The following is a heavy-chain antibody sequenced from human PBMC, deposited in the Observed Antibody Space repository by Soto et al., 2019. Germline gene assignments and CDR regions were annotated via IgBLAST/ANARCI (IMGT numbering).Heavy chain of an antibody. Sequence: SETLSLTCAVYGGSFSGYYWSWIRQPPGKGLEWIGEINHSGSTNYNPSLKSRVTISVDTSKNQFSLKLSSVTAADTAVYYCARGPLGYSSGWYPEYFQHWGQGTLVTVSS. CDR2: INHSGST. V-gene: IGHV4-34*01. CDR3: ARGPLGYSSGWYPEYFQH. J-gene: IGHJ1*01. D-gene: IGHD6-19*01. CDR1: GGSFSGYY.